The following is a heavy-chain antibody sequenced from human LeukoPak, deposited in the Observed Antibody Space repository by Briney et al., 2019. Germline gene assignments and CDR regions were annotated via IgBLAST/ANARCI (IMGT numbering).Heavy chain of an antibody. Sequence: PGRSLRLSCAASGFTFSSYGMHWVRQAPGKGLEWVSAISGSGGSTYYADSVKGRFAISRDNSKNTLYLQMNSLRAEDTAVYYCAKEGYYYDSSGYYHTIDYWGQGTLVTVSS. D-gene: IGHD3-22*01. CDR2: ISGSGGST. CDR3: AKEGYYYDSSGYYHTIDY. J-gene: IGHJ4*02. V-gene: IGHV3-23*01. CDR1: GFTFSSYG.